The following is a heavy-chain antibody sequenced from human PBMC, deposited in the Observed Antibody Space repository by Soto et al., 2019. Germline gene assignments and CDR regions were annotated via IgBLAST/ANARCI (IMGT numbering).Heavy chain of an antibody. CDR3: AREDSSSWTLDRYYYYYGMDV. Sequence: EASVKVSCKASGYTFTSYYMHWVRQAPGQGLEWMGIINPSGGSTSYAQKFQGRVTMTRDTSTSTVYMELSSLRSEDTAVYYCAREDSSSWTLDRYYYYYGMDVWGQGTTVTVSS. CDR2: INPSGGST. D-gene: IGHD6-13*01. V-gene: IGHV1-46*01. CDR1: GYTFTSYY. J-gene: IGHJ6*02.